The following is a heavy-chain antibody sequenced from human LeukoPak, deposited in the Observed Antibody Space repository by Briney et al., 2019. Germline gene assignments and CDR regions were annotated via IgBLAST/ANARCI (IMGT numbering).Heavy chain of an antibody. J-gene: IGHJ6*02. D-gene: IGHD4-17*01. CDR3: ARELNDYGDYYYGMDV. CDR1: GYTFTTYN. Sequence: ASVKVSCKATGYTFTTYNMHWVRQAPGQGLVWMGLINPGAGGISYAQKFQGRVTVTSDTSTSTVYMELSSLRSEDTAVYYCARELNDYGDYYYGMDVWGLGTTVIVS. CDR2: INPGAGGI. V-gene: IGHV1-46*01.